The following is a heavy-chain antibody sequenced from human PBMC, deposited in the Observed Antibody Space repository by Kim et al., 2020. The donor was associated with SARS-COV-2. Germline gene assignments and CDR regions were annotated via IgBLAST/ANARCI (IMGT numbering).Heavy chain of an antibody. CDR2: ISGSGGST. Sequence: GGSLRLSCAASGFTFSSYAMSWVRQAPGKGLEWVSAISGSGGSTYYADSVKGRFTISRDNSKNTLYLQMNSLRAEDTAVYYCAQRRITMVRGVIIPPKSNWFDPWGQGTLVTVSS. V-gene: IGHV3-23*01. D-gene: IGHD3-10*01. J-gene: IGHJ5*02. CDR1: GFTFSSYA. CDR3: AQRRITMVRGVIIPPKSNWFDP.